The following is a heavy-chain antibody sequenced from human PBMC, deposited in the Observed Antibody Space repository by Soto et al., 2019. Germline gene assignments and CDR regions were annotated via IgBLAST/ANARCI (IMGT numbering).Heavy chain of an antibody. CDR2: ISWNSGSI. J-gene: IGHJ6*02. D-gene: IGHD3-10*01. CDR3: AKAVNGSGSPYYYYGMDV. Sequence: EVPLVESGGGLVQPGRSLRLSCAASGFTFDDYAMHWVRQAPGKGLEWVSGISWNSGSIGYADSVKGRFTISRDNAKNSLYLQMNSLRAEDTALYYCAKAVNGSGSPYYYYGMDVWGQGTTVTVSS. V-gene: IGHV3-9*01. CDR1: GFTFDDYA.